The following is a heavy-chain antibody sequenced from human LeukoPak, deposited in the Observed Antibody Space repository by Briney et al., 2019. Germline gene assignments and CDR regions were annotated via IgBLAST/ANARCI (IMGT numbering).Heavy chain of an antibody. V-gene: IGHV4-39*01. CDR1: GGSISSSSYC. Sequence: PSETLSLTCTVSGGSISSSSYCWGWIRQPPGKGLEWIGSIYYSGSTYYNPSLKSRVTISVDTSKNQFSLKLSSVTAADTAVYYCASDYGDYFVSADYWGQGTLVTVSS. CDR3: ASDYGDYFVSADY. J-gene: IGHJ4*02. CDR2: IYYSGST. D-gene: IGHD4-17*01.